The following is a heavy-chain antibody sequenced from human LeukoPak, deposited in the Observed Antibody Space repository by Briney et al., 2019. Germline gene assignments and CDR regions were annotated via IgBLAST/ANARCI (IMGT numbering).Heavy chain of an antibody. D-gene: IGHD3-22*01. Sequence: PSETLSLTCTVSGGSISSSSYYWGWIRQPPGKGLEWIGSIYYSGSTYYNPSLKSRLTISVDTSKNQFSLKLSSVTAADTAVYYCARGPNKTYYYDSSGDYWGQGTLVTVSS. J-gene: IGHJ4*02. CDR3: ARGPNKTYYYDSSGDY. CDR1: GGSISSSSYY. V-gene: IGHV4-39*01. CDR2: IYYSGST.